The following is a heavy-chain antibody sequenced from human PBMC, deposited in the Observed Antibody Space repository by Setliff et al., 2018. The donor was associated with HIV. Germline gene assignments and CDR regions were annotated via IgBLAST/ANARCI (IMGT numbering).Heavy chain of an antibody. CDR1: GFTLRSYD. D-gene: IGHD3-22*01. V-gene: IGHV3-13*01. CDR2: LGVRGDT. Sequence: GVSLRLSCVVSGFTLRSYDMYRVRQAPGKGLEWVSGLGVRGDTYYTGSVKGRLAISRDNSKNKVYLQMNNLRAEDTAVYYCATDSSGYYLGGFDYWGQGTLVTVSS. CDR3: ATDSSGYYLGGFDY. J-gene: IGHJ4*02.